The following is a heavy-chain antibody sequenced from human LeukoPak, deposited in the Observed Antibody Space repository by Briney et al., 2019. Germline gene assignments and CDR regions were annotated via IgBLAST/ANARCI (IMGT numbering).Heavy chain of an antibody. V-gene: IGHV4-34*01. Sequence: PSETLSLTCAVYGWSFNDYYWNWISQPPGKGLEWIGEINARGDTNYNPSLKSRVTISVDTSKKQFSLRLTSMIAADTALYYCARGQVPAARGYNWFDPWGQGTLVTVSS. CDR2: INARGDT. CDR3: ARGQVPAARGYNWFDP. D-gene: IGHD2-2*01. J-gene: IGHJ5*02. CDR1: GWSFNDYY.